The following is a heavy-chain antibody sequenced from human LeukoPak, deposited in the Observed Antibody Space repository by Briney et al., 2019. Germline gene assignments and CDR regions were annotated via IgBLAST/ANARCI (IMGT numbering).Heavy chain of an antibody. J-gene: IGHJ5*02. CDR1: GFTFSTYW. Sequence: GGSLRLSCAASGFTFSTYWMSWVRQAPGKGLEWVANIKFDGRETYYVDSVRGRFTISRDNAKNSLYLQMNTLRVEDTAVYYCARDPVRVADMDWFDVWGQGTLVTVSS. CDR3: ARDPVRVADMDWFDV. V-gene: IGHV3-7*01. D-gene: IGHD5-18*01. CDR2: IKFDGRET.